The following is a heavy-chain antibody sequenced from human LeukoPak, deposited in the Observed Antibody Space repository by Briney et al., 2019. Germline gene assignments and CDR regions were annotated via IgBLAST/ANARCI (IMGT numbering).Heavy chain of an antibody. Sequence: GGSLRLSCATSGFTVSSNYMTWVRQAPGKGLEWVSLIYSGGSTYYADSVKGRFTISRDNSKNTLYLQMNSLRAEDTAVYYCARARSQYSSSWDHPEYFQHWGQGTLVTVSS. D-gene: IGHD6-13*01. CDR1: GFTVSSNY. V-gene: IGHV3-53*01. CDR2: IYSGGST. CDR3: ARARSQYSSSWDHPEYFQH. J-gene: IGHJ1*01.